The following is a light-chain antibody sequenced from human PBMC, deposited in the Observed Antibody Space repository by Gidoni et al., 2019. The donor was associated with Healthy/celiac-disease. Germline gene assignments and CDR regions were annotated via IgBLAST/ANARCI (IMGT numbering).Light chain of an antibody. V-gene: IGLV2-23*02. Sequence: QSALTQPASVSGSPGQSITISCTGTSSDVGSYNLVSWYQQTPGKAPKLMIYAVSTRPSGVSNRFSGSKSGNTASLTISGLQAEDEADYYCCSYAGSSTVVFGGGTKLTVL. CDR2: AVS. CDR3: CSYAGSSTVV. CDR1: SSDVGSYNL. J-gene: IGLJ2*01.